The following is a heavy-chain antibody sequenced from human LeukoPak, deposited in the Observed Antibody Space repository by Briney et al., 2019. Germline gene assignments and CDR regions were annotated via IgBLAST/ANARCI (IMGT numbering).Heavy chain of an antibody. D-gene: IGHD2-2*01. CDR1: GYTFTGYY. CDR3: ARVCSSTSCYSRSIDY. V-gene: IGHV1-2*02. J-gene: IGHJ4*02. Sequence: ASVKVSCKASGYTFTGYYMYWVRQAPGQGLEWMGWINPNSGGTNYAQKFQGRVTMTRDTSISTAYMELSRLRSDDTAVYYCARVCSSTSCYSRSIDYWGQGTLVTVSS. CDR2: INPNSGGT.